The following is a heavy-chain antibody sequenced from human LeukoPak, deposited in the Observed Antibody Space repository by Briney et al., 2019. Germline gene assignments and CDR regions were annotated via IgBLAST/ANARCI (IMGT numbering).Heavy chain of an antibody. V-gene: IGHV4-39*07. CDR3: ARDWGVGGRPGYMDV. Sequence: SETLSLTCTVSGGPISTSNYYWGWIRQPPGKGLEWIGNIFYSGSTYYSPSLRSRVTISLNTSKNQVSLKLSSVTAADTAVYFCARDWGVGGRPGYMDVWGKGTTVTVSS. D-gene: IGHD6-6*01. CDR1: GGPISTSNYY. J-gene: IGHJ6*03. CDR2: IFYSGST.